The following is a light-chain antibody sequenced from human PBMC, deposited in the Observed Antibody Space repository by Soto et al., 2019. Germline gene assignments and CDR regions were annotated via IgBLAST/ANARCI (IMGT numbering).Light chain of an antibody. CDR3: QSFDSSLNGWV. CDR2: GNT. V-gene: IGLV1-40*01. J-gene: IGLJ3*02. CDR1: TSNIGAGYD. Sequence: QSVLTQPPPVSGAPGQRVTISCSGRTSNIGAGYDVHWYQQVPGTAPKLLIYGNTNRPSGVPARFSDSKSGTSASLAITGRQAEDEADYYCQSFDSSLNGWVFGGGTKLTVL.